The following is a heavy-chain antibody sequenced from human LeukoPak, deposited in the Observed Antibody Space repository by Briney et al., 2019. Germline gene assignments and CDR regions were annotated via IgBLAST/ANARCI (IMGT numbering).Heavy chain of an antibody. V-gene: IGHV3-7*05. Sequence: SSSSYYWGWVRQAPGKGLEWVANIKQDGSEEYYVDSVKGRFTISRDNAKNSLYLQMSRLRAGDTAVYYCARVRSYYDSPNYCYYGMDYWGQGTTVTVSS. CDR1: SSSSYY. CDR3: ARVRSYYDSPNYCYYGMDY. CDR2: IKQDGSEE. J-gene: IGHJ6*02. D-gene: IGHD3-22*01.